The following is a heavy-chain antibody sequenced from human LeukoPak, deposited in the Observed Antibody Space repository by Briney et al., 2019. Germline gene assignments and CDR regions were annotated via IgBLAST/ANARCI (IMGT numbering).Heavy chain of an antibody. CDR2: IKQDGSEK. CDR3: ARGYYDLYYYYYMDV. J-gene: IGHJ6*03. Sequence: PGGSLRLSCAASGFTFSSYWMSWVRQAPGKGLEWVANIKQDGSEKYYVNSVKGRFTISRDNAKNSLYLQMNSLRAEDTAVYYCARGYYDLYYYYYMDVGGKGTTVTISS. D-gene: IGHD3-3*01. V-gene: IGHV3-7*01. CDR1: GFTFSSYW.